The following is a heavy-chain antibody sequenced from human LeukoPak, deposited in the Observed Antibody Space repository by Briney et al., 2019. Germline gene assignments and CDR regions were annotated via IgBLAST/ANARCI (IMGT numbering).Heavy chain of an antibody. V-gene: IGHV4-30-4*08. CDR3: ARDRAYSGYDYTSDY. D-gene: IGHD5-12*01. Sequence: SETLSLTCTVSGGSIRSGDYFWSWIRHPPGTGLEWIGYIYYSGTTYYNPSLKSRVTISVDTSKNLFSLKLSSVTAADTAVYYCARDRAYSGYDYTSDYWGQGTLVTVSS. J-gene: IGHJ4*02. CDR2: IYYSGTT. CDR1: GGSIRSGDYF.